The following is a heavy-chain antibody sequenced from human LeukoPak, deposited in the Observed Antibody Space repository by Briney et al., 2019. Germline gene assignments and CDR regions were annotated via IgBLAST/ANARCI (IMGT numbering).Heavy chain of an antibody. D-gene: IGHD6-6*01. CDR1: GGSISSYY. J-gene: IGHJ4*02. V-gene: IGHV4-59*08. CDR3: ARLGDSTSRLYYFDY. Sequence: SETLSLTCTVSGGSISSYYWSWIRQPPGKGLEWIGYISYSGSTYYNPSLKSRVTISVDTSKSQFSLKLSSVTAADTAVYYCARLGDSTSRLYYFDYWGQGTMVTVSS. CDR2: ISYSGST.